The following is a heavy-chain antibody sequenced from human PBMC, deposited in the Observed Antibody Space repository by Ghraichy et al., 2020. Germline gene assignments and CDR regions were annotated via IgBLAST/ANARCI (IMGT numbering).Heavy chain of an antibody. CDR3: ARVLKYGDAFDI. CDR1: GGSFSGYS. V-gene: IGHV4-34*01. Sequence: SETLSLTCDVYGGSFSGYSWSSIRQLPGKGLEWIGEINHSGSTNYNPSLKSRVTISVDTSKNQFSLKLSSVTAADTAVYYCARVLKYGDAFDIWGQGTMVTVSS. J-gene: IGHJ3*02. CDR2: INHSGST. D-gene: IGHD2/OR15-2a*01.